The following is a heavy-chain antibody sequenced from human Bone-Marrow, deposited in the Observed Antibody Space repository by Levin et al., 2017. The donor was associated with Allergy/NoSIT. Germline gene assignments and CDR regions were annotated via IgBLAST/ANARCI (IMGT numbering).Heavy chain of an antibody. CDR2: ISYDGSNK. Sequence: GESLKISCAASGFTFSSYGMHWVRQAPGKWLEWVAVISYDGSNKYYVDSVKGRFTISRDNSKNTLYLQMNSLRAEDTAVYYCAKDRGSGWSYFDYWGQGTLVTVSS. CDR3: AKDRGSGWSYFDY. CDR1: GFTFSSYG. V-gene: IGHV3-30*18. D-gene: IGHD6-19*01. J-gene: IGHJ4*02.